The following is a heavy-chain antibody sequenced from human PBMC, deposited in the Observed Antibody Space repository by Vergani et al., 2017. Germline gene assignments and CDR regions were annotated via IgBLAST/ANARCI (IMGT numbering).Heavy chain of an antibody. CDR2: IYYSGST. CDR3: ARTDPGDGSGSPDYYYYGMDV. Sequence: QVQLQESGPGLVKPSQTLSLTCTVSGGPISSGDYYWSWIRQPPGKGLEWIGYIYYSGSTYYNPSLKSRVTISVDTSKNQFSLKLSSVTAADTAVYYCARTDPGDGSGSPDYYYYGMDVWGQGTAVTVSS. V-gene: IGHV4-30-4*01. CDR1: GGPISSGDYY. J-gene: IGHJ6*02. D-gene: IGHD3-10*01.